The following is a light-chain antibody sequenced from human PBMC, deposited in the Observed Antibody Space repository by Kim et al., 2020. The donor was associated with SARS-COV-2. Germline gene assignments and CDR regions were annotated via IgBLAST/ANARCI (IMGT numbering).Light chain of an antibody. CDR2: LGS. CDR1: QSLLHSNGYNY. J-gene: IGKJ3*01. CDR3: MQALQTGGFT. V-gene: IGKV2-28*01. Sequence: ASISCRSSQSLLHSNGYNYLDWYLQKPGQSPQLLIYLGSNRASGVPDRFSGSGSGTDFTLKISRVEAEDVGVYYCMQALQTGGFTFGPGTKVDIK.